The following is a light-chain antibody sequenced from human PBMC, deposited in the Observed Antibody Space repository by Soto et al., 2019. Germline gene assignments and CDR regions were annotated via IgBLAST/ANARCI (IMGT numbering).Light chain of an antibody. CDR1: QSVSSY. Sequence: EIVLTQSPATLSLSPGERATLSCRASQSVSSYLAWYQQKPGQAPRLLIYDASNRATGIPARFSGSGSGTDFTLTISCLEPEGFAVYYCQQRSNWPLTFGGGTKVEIK. CDR2: DAS. V-gene: IGKV3-11*01. J-gene: IGKJ4*01. CDR3: QQRSNWPLT.